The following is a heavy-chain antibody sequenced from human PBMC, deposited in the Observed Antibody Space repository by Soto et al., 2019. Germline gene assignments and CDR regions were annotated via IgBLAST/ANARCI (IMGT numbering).Heavy chain of an antibody. CDR3: ARVYSSSGYRDSNWFDP. V-gene: IGHV1-46*01. D-gene: IGHD6-13*01. CDR1: GYSLTKYY. CDR2: INPSSGDT. Sequence: GASVKVSCKASGYSLTKYYVHWVRQAPGQGLEWMAIINPSSGDTTYAQKFQGRVTVTTDTSTSTAYMELRSLRSDDTAVYYCARVYSSSGYRDSNWFDPWGQGTLVTVSS. J-gene: IGHJ5*02.